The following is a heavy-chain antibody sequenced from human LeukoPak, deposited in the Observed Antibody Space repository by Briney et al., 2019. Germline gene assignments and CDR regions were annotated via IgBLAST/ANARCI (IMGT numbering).Heavy chain of an antibody. Sequence: SETLSLTCTVSGGSISSYYWSWIRRPPGKGLEWIGYIYYSGSTNYNPSLKSRVTISVDTSKNQFSLKLSSVTAADTAVYYCARGHDSSGYYYYYYYGMDVWGQGTTVTVSS. D-gene: IGHD3-22*01. CDR1: GGSISSYY. CDR2: IYYSGST. J-gene: IGHJ6*02. CDR3: ARGHDSSGYYYYYYYGMDV. V-gene: IGHV4-59*01.